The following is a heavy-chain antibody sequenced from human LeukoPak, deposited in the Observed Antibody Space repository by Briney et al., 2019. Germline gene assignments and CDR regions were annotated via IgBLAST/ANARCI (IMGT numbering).Heavy chain of an antibody. J-gene: IGHJ4*02. D-gene: IGHD3-10*01. CDR2: ISNSGSST. CDR3: AKDIVYGSAEIDY. Sequence: GGSLRLSCAASGFTFSTYAMSWVRQAPGKGLEWVSIISNSGSSTYYADSVKGRFTISRDNSKNTLYLQMNSLRVEDTALYYCAKDIVYGSAEIDYWGQGTLVTVSS. V-gene: IGHV3-23*01. CDR1: GFTFSTYA.